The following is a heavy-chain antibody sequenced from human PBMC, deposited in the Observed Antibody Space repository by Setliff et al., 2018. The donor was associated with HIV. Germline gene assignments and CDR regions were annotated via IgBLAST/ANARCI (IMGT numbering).Heavy chain of an antibody. CDR3: ARQTWEYYDTLTGYYRSPKNFDS. CDR2: IYSSGRT. Sequence: TLSLTCTVTGGSISSGGFYWTWIRQHPGKGLEWIGRIYSSGRTYYDPSLKRRVTISLDTSKNQFFLKLSYVNAPDTAIYYCARQTWEYYDTLTGYYRSPKNFDSWGQGTLVTVSS. J-gene: IGHJ4*02. D-gene: IGHD3-9*01. CDR1: GGSISSGGFY. V-gene: IGHV4-39*01.